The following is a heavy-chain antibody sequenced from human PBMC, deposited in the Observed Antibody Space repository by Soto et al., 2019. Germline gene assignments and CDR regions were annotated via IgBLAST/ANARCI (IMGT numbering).Heavy chain of an antibody. Sequence: SETLSLTSGVDGGSFRGYIWTWIRKTPGKGLQWIGQINHSGSANYNPSLKSRVTISVHTSNSQFSLELNSMTAADTAFYYCARVGGSGWIFASWGQGILVTVSS. V-gene: IGHV4-34*01. D-gene: IGHD6-19*01. CDR2: INHSGSA. J-gene: IGHJ4*02. CDR1: GGSFRGYI. CDR3: ARVGGSGWIFAS.